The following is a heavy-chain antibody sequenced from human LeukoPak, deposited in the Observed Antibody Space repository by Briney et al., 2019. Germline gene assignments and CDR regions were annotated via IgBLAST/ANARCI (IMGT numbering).Heavy chain of an antibody. D-gene: IGHD3-3*01. J-gene: IGHJ4*02. CDR3: VRGGATYYDFWSGYYSFDY. V-gene: IGHV4-59*01. Sequence: PSETLSLTCTVSGDSISSFYWSWIRQPPGKGLEWIGYIYYSGSTNYNPSLKSRVTISVDTSKNQFSLKLSSVTAADTAVYYCVRGGATYYDFWSGYYSFDYWGQGTLVTVSS. CDR2: IYYSGST. CDR1: GDSISSFY.